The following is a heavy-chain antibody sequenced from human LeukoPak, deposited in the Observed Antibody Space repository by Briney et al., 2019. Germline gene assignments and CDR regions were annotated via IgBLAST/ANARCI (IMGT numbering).Heavy chain of an antibody. CDR2: IYYSGST. CDR3: ARGGAAAAGTFGY. CDR1: GGSISSGDYY. Sequence: SQTLSLTCTVSGGSISSGDYYWSWIRQPPGKGLEWIGYIYYSGSTYYSPSLKSRVTISVDTSKNQFSLKLSSVTAADTAVYYCARGGAAAAGTFGYWGQGTQVTVSS. V-gene: IGHV4-30-4*01. J-gene: IGHJ4*02. D-gene: IGHD6-13*01.